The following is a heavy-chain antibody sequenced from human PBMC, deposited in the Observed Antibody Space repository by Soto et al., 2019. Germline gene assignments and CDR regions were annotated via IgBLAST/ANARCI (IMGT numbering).Heavy chain of an antibody. D-gene: IGHD2-8*02. V-gene: IGHV1-18*01. J-gene: IGHJ6*02. CDR1: DNTFTDYG. CDR3: AATGGNYFGLDV. Sequence: QAQLVQSGSEVKRPGASVKVSCRCSDNTFTDYGINWVRQAPGQGLEWLGWISGDNANTKDAQKFQDRVTMTADTSARTAYLEVRSLTSDDSGIYFCAATGGNYFGLDVWGQGTTVTVSS. CDR2: ISGDNANT.